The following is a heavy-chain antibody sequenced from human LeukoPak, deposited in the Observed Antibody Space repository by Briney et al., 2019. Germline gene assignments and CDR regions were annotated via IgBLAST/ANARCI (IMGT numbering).Heavy chain of an antibody. CDR2: ISSSGSTI. CDR3: AELGITMIGGV. CDR1: GFIINTYT. J-gene: IGHJ6*04. Sequence: GGSLRLSCAVSGFIINTYTMNWVRQAPGKGLEWVSYISSSGSTIYYADSVKGRFTISRDNAKNSLYLQMNSLRAEDTAVYYCAELGITMIGGVWGKGTTVTISS. V-gene: IGHV3-48*04. D-gene: IGHD3-10*02.